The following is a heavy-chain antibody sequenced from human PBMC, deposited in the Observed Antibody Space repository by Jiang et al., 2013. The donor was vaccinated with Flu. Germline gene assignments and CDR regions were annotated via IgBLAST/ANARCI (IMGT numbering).Heavy chain of an antibody. CDR1: GFTFSGSA. Sequence: GLVQPGGSLKLSCAASGFTFSGSAMHWVRQASGKGLEWVGRIRSKANSYATAYAASVKGRFTISRDDSKNTAYLQMNSLKTEDTAVYYCTRLQDYGGNWYFDLWGRGTLVTVSS. CDR2: IRSKANSYAT. J-gene: IGHJ2*01. V-gene: IGHV3-73*01. CDR3: TRLQDYGGNWYFDL. D-gene: IGHD4-23*01.